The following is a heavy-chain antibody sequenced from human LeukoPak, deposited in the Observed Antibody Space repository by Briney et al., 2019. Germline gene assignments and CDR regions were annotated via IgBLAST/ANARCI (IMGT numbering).Heavy chain of an antibody. D-gene: IGHD6-19*01. CDR2: IGIRGDT. CDR3: ARGGIQVSGIDEFDY. V-gene: IGHV3-13*01. CDR1: GFTFIDYD. J-gene: IGHJ4*02. Sequence: GGSLRLSCAASGFTFIDYDMHWVRQVIGKALEWVSAIGIRGDTHYSGYVKGRFTISRDNAESSLYLQMHSLRADDTAVYYCARGGIQVSGIDEFDYWGQGTLVTVSS.